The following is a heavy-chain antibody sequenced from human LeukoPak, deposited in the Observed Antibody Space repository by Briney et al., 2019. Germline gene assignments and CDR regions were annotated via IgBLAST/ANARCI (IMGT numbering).Heavy chain of an antibody. D-gene: IGHD6-25*01. V-gene: IGHV3-23*01. J-gene: IGHJ4*02. CDR3: AKSHYRSGGAGLDY. CDR1: GFTFRDYA. CDR2: ISGSGDST. Sequence: GGSLRLSCAASGFTFRDYAMIWVRQAPGKGLEWVSTISGSGDSTYYAGSVKGRFTISRDNSENTVSLHLNSLRAEDTALYYCAKSHYRSGGAGLDYWGQGTLVTVSS.